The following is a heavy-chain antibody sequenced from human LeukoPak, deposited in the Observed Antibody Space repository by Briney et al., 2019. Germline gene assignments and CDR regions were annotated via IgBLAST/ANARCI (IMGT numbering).Heavy chain of an antibody. CDR3: AKDHYYDSSGPPAYFDY. CDR2: ISGSGGST. V-gene: IGHV3-23*01. J-gene: IGHJ4*02. Sequence: PGGSLRLSCAASGFTFSSYVMSWVPQAPAKGQEWVSAISGSGGSTYYADSVKGRFTISRDNSKNTLYLQMNSLRAEDTAVYYCAKDHYYDSSGPPAYFDYWGQGALVTVSS. CDR1: GFTFSSYV. D-gene: IGHD3-22*01.